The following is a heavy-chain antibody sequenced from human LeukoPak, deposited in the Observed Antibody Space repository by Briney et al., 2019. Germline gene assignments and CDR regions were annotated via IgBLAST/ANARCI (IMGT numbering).Heavy chain of an antibody. V-gene: IGHV4-59*08. CDR2: IYYSGST. Sequence: SETLSLTCTVSGGSISSYYWSWIRQPPGKGLEWIGYIYYSGSTNYNPSLKSRVTISVDTSKNQFSLKLSSVTAADTAVHYCARHTDYSGSYYLSWFDPWGQGTLVTVSS. CDR1: GGSISSYY. CDR3: ARHTDYSGSYYLSWFDP. D-gene: IGHD1-26*01. J-gene: IGHJ5*02.